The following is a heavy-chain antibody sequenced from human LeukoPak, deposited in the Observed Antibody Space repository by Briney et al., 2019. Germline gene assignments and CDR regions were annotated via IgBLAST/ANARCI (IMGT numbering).Heavy chain of an antibody. D-gene: IGHD2-2*01. J-gene: IGHJ4*02. CDR2: INPNSGGT. Sequence: ASVKVPCKASGGTFSSYAISWVRQAPGQGLEWMGWINPNSGGTNYAQKFQGRVTMTRDTSISTAYMELSRLRSDDTAVYYCARDIVVVPAAAYYFDYWGQGTLVTVSS. V-gene: IGHV1-2*02. CDR3: ARDIVVVPAAAYYFDY. CDR1: GGTFSSYA.